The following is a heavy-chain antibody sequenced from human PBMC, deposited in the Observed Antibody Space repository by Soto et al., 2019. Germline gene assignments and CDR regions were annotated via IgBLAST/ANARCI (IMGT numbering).Heavy chain of an antibody. D-gene: IGHD3-3*01. CDR3: ARGPIITIFGVALDY. CDR1: GGSFSGYY. Sequence: SETLSLTCAVYGGSFSGYYWGWIRQPPGKGLEWIGEINHSGSTNYNPSLKSRVTISVDTSKNQFSLKLSSVTAADTAVYYCARGPIITIFGVALDYWGQGTLVTVSS. V-gene: IGHV4-34*01. CDR2: INHSGST. J-gene: IGHJ4*02.